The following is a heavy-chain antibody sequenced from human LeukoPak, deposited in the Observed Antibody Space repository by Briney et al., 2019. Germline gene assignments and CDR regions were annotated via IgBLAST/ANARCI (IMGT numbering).Heavy chain of an antibody. CDR3: AKASIAAAGWFDP. CDR1: GGSISRYY. J-gene: IGHJ5*02. CDR2: TYYSGTT. D-gene: IGHD6-13*01. Sequence: SETLSLNCTVSGGSISRYYWSWIRQPPGKGLEWIGYTYYSGTTNYNPSLKSRVTISVDTSKNQFSLKLSSVTAADTAVYYCAKASIAAAGWFDPWGQGTLVTVSS. V-gene: IGHV4-59*12.